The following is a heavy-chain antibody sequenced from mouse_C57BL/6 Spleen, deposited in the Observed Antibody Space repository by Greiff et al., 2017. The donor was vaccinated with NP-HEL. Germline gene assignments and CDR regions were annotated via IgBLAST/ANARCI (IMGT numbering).Heavy chain of an antibody. CDR2: IYPGDGDT. V-gene: IGHV1-82*01. CDR3: ARGDYSYYFDY. CDR1: GYAFSSSW. Sequence: QVQLQQSGPELVKPGASVKISCKASGYAFSSSWMNWVKQRPGKGLEWIGRIYPGDGDTNYNGKFKGKATLTADKSSSTAYMQLSSLTSEDSAVYFCARGDYSYYFDYWGQGTTLTVSS. D-gene: IGHD1-1*01. J-gene: IGHJ2*01.